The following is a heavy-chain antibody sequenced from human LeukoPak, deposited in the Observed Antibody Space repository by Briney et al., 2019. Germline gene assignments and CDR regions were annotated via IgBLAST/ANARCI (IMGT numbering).Heavy chain of an antibody. Sequence: ASVKVSCKASGYTFTGYYMHWVRQAPGQGLEWMGWINPNSGGTNYAQKFQGRVTITRDTSISTAYMELSRLRSDDTAVYYGAREGCSSTSCLGIWFDHWGQGTLVTVSS. J-gene: IGHJ5*02. CDR2: INPNSGGT. V-gene: IGHV1-2*02. D-gene: IGHD2-2*01. CDR1: GYTFTGYY. CDR3: AREGCSSTSCLGIWFDH.